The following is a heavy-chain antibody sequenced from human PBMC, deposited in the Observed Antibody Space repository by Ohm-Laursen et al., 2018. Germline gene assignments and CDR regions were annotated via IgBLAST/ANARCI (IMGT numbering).Heavy chain of an antibody. Sequence: SLRLSCAASGFTFSDNYMSWVRQAPGKGLEWVGRIKSKTDGGTTDYAAPVKGRFTISRDDSKNTLYLQMNSLKTEDTAVYYCTTYSSGWDDYYFDYWGQGTLVTVSS. V-gene: IGHV3-15*01. D-gene: IGHD6-19*01. CDR3: TTYSSGWDDYYFDY. CDR1: GFTFSDNY. CDR2: IKSKTDGGTT. J-gene: IGHJ4*02.